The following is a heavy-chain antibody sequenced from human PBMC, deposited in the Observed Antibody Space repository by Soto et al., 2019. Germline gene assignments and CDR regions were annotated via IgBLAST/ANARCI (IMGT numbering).Heavy chain of an antibody. D-gene: IGHD3-16*01. CDR1: GFSFSNYA. CDR3: AKGDGGYFDH. CDR2: IEISGRAT. V-gene: IGHV3-23*05. J-gene: IGHJ4*02. Sequence: EVQLLESGGGLVQPGGSLRLSCIASGFSFSNYAMIWVRQAPGKGPEWVSSIEISGRATYYADAVKGRFTISRDESKNAVYLKINSLRSEDTAVYFCAKGDGGYFDHWGQGSLVTVSS.